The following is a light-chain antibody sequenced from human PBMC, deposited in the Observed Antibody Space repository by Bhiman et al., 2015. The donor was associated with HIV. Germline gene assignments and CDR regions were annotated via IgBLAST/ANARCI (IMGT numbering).Light chain of an antibody. Sequence: SYELTQPPSVSVSPGQTARITCSGDALPKQYACWYQQKPGQSPVLVIYQDTKRPSGIPERFSGSNSGNTATLTISGTQAMDEADYYCQAWDSDTLVFGGGTKLTVL. CDR2: QDT. V-gene: IGLV3-1*01. CDR3: QAWDSDTLV. CDR1: ALPKQY. J-gene: IGLJ3*02.